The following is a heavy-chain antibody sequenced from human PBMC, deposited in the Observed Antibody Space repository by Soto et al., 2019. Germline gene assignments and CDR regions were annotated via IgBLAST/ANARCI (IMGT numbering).Heavy chain of an antibody. V-gene: IGHV1-18*01. CDR2: ISAYNGIT. CDR1: GYTFTSYG. Sequence: GASVKVSCKASGYTFTSYGISWVRQAPGQGLEWMGWISAYNGITNYAQKLQGRVTMTTDTSTSTAYMELRSLRSDDTAVYYCARDDSYGSSDAFDIWGQGTMVTVSS. J-gene: IGHJ3*02. CDR3: ARDDSYGSSDAFDI. D-gene: IGHD5-18*01.